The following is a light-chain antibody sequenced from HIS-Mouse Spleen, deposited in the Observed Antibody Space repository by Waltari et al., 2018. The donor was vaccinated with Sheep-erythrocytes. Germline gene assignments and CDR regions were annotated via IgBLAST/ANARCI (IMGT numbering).Light chain of an antibody. Sequence: EIALTQSPGTLSLSRGERASLSCRASQSVSSSYLAWYQQKPGQAPRLLIYGASSRATGIPDRFSGSGSGTDFTLTISRLEPEDFAVYYCQQYGSSPRTFGQGTKVEIK. J-gene: IGKJ1*01. CDR3: QQYGSSPRT. V-gene: IGKV3-20*01. CDR2: GAS. CDR1: QSVSSSY.